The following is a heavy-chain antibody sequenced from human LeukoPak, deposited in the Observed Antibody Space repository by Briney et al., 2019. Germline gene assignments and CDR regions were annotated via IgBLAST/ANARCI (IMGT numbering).Heavy chain of an antibody. CDR1: VYTFTSYH. CDR2: INPSGGSI. D-gene: IGHD6-13*01. J-gene: IGHJ4*02. CDR3: AKLAAAGTAHYYFDY. Sequence: VASVKVPCKASVYTFTSYHMHWVRQAPGQGLEIMGIINPSGGSITYAQKFQGRVTMTRDTSTSTVYMELSSLRSEDTAVYYCAKLAAAGTAHYYFDYWGQGTLVTVSS. V-gene: IGHV1-46*01.